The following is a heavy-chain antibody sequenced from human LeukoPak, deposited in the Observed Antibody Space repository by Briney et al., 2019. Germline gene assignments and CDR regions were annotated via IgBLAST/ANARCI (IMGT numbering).Heavy chain of an antibody. Sequence: PGGSLRLSCVASGFSFDDYGMSWVRQAPGKGLEWVSCISSSSSYIYYANSVKGRFTISRDNAKNSLYLQMNSPRAEDTAVYYCVRDYENLTGSKTRFHYWGQGTLVTVSS. V-gene: IGHV3-21*01. D-gene: IGHD3-9*01. CDR2: ISSSSSYI. CDR1: GFSFDDYG. CDR3: VRDYENLTGSKTRFHY. J-gene: IGHJ4*02.